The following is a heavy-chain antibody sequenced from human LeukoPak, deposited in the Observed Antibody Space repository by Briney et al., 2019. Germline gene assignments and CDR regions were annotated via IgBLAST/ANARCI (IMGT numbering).Heavy chain of an antibody. J-gene: IGHJ3*02. D-gene: IGHD3-3*01. V-gene: IGHV4-4*07. CDR3: ARRPDFWSGFGSRNDAFDI. CDR2: IYTSGST. Sequence: SETLSLTCTVSGGSISSYYWSWIRQPAGKGLEWIGRIYTSGSTNYNPSLKSRVTMSVDTSKNQFSLKLSSVTAADTAVYYCARRPDFWSGFGSRNDAFDIWGQGTMVTVSS. CDR1: GGSISSYY.